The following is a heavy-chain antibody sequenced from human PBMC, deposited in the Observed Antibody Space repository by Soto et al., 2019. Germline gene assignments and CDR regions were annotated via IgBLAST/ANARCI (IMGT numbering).Heavy chain of an antibody. V-gene: IGHV1-46*04. CDR3: ARGPNGGNIYYFDY. Sequence: SVKVSCKASGGTFSSYAISWVRQAPGQGLEWMGIINPIGGSTRYAQKLQGRVIMTRDTSTTTVYMELSSLRSEDTAVYYCARGPNGGNIYYFDYWGQGTLVTVSS. D-gene: IGHD2-15*01. CDR1: GGTFSSYA. J-gene: IGHJ4*02. CDR2: INPIGGST.